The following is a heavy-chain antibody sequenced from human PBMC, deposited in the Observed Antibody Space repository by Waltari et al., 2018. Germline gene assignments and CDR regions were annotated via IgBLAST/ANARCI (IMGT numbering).Heavy chain of an antibody. J-gene: IGHJ5*02. Sequence: QVQLQESGPGLVKPSETLSLTCAVSGYSISSGYYWGWIRQPPGKGLEWIGSIYHSGGTYYNPSLKSRVTISVDTSKNQFSLKLSSVTAADTAVYYCARVVDGSGSYKIVGPFDPWGQGTLVTVSS. CDR2: IYHSGGT. CDR3: ARVVDGSGSYKIVGPFDP. CDR1: GYSISSGYY. D-gene: IGHD3-10*01. V-gene: IGHV4-38-2*01.